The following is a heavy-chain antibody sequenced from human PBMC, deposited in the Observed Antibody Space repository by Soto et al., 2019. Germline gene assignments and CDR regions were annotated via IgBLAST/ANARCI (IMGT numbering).Heavy chain of an antibody. CDR3: ASVVGGYYYGMDV. Sequence: QVQLQESGPGLVKPSGTLSLTCAVSGASISSSNCWGGVRQPPGKWLEWIGEIYHSGSTNYNPSLKSRVTISVDKFKHQCFRTLSSVTAADTAVYYCASVVGGYYYGMDVWGQWTTVTVSS. CDR2: IYHSGST. D-gene: IGHD2-2*01. J-gene: IGHJ6*02. V-gene: IGHV4-4*02. CDR1: GASISSSNC.